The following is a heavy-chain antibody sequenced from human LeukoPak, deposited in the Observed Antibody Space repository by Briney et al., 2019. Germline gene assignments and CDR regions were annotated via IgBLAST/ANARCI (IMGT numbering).Heavy chain of an antibody. D-gene: IGHD1-26*01. V-gene: IGHV1-46*01. Sequence: ASVKVSCKVSGYTFTSYYMHWVRQAPGQGLEWMGIINPSGGSTSYAQKFQGRVTMTRDTSTSTVYMELSSLRSEDTAMYYCARGEMGPAEWGDAFDIWGQGTMVTVSS. CDR1: GYTFTSYY. CDR2: INPSGGST. CDR3: ARGEMGPAEWGDAFDI. J-gene: IGHJ3*02.